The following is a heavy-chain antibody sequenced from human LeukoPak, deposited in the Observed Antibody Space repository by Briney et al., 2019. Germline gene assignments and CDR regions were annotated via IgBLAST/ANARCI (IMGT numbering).Heavy chain of an antibody. J-gene: IGHJ4*02. V-gene: IGHV1-46*01. CDR2: INPSGGST. Sequence: ASVKVSCKASGYTFTSYYMHWVRQAPGQGLEWMGIINPSGGSTSYAQKFQGRATITRDTSITTAYLELSSLRSEDTAVYYCARAIRYQLLSDYWGQGTLVTVSS. D-gene: IGHD2-2*01. CDR3: ARAIRYQLLSDY. CDR1: GYTFTSYY.